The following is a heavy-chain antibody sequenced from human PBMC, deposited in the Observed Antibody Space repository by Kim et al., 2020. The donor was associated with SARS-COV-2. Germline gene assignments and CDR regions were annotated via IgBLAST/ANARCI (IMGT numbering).Heavy chain of an antibody. Sequence: SLKSRVTISVDTSKNQFSLKLSSVTAADTAVYYCARLVYYGSGSYTGFDIWGQGTMVTVSS. V-gene: IGHV4-39*01. D-gene: IGHD3-10*01. CDR3: ARLVYYGSGSYTGFDI. J-gene: IGHJ3*02.